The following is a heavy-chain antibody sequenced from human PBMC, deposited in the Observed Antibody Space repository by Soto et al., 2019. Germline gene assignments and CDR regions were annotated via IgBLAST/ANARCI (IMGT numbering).Heavy chain of an antibody. CDR2: IYYSGSS. CDR1: GGCISSRNYY. D-gene: IGHD3-10*01. Sequence: SETVSLTCTVSGGCISSRNYYWAWIRQPPGKGLEWIATIYYSGSSYYNPSLKSRVTISVDTSQNQFSLKLSSVTAVDTAIYYCATTVEDASGNFYKYYYYFYGMDVWGRGTTVSVSS. CDR3: ATTVEDASGNFYKYYYYFYGMDV. V-gene: IGHV4-39*01. J-gene: IGHJ6*02.